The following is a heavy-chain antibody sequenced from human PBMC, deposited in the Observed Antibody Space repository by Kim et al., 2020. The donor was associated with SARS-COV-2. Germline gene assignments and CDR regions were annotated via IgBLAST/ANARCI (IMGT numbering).Heavy chain of an antibody. Sequence: ASVKVSCKASGYFFTTYYIQWVRQAPGQGLEWMGLIDPSGGSATYAHKFQGRVTMTRDTSTSTVYMELSSLRSEDTAIYYCARDRLANVVVVSANGMDVWGQGTTVTVSS. CDR1: GYFFTTYY. J-gene: IGHJ6*02. D-gene: IGHD2-15*01. CDR2: IDPSGGSA. CDR3: ARDRLANVVVVSANGMDV. V-gene: IGHV1-46*01.